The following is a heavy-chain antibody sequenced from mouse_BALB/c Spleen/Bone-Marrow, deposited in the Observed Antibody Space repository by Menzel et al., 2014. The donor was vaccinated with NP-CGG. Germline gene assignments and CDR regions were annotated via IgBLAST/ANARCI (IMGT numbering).Heavy chain of an antibody. CDR2: ISNGGGST. CDR3: ARGGYSFLRLRIMDY. Sequence: EVKLVESGGGLVQPGGSLKLSCATSGFTFRDYYMYWVRQTPEKRLEWVAYISNGGGSTYYPDTVKGRFTISRDNAKNTLYLQMNRLNSEDTSMYYCARGGYSFLRLRIMDYRCQGTSVTVSS. D-gene: IGHD1-2*01. V-gene: IGHV5-12*02. J-gene: IGHJ4*01. CDR1: GFTFRDYY.